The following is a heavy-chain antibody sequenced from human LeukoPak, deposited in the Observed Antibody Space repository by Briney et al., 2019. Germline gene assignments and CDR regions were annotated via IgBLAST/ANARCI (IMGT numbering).Heavy chain of an antibody. CDR3: ARGSNSGYEYPFDY. CDR1: GDSVSSNSAA. Sequence: SQTRSLTCAISGDSVSSNSAAWNWIRQSPSRGLEWLGRTYYRSKWYNDYAVSVKSRISINPDTSKNQFSLQLNSVTPEDTAVYYCARGSNSGYEYPFDYWGQGTLVTASA. D-gene: IGHD5-12*01. V-gene: IGHV6-1*01. CDR2: TYYRSKWYN. J-gene: IGHJ4*02.